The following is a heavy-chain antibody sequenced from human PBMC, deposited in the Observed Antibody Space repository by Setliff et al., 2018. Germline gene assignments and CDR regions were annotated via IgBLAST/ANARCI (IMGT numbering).Heavy chain of an antibody. CDR1: GGSISSGDYY. CDR3: AREVSGSYYGSFDY. V-gene: IGHV4-30-4*08. D-gene: IGHD1-26*01. CDR2: IYYSGST. Sequence: SETLSLTCTVSGGSISSGDYYWSWIRQPPGKGLEWIGYIYYSGSTYYNPSLKSRVTISVDTSKNQFSLKLSSVTAADMAVYYCAREVSGSYYGSFDYWGQGTLVTVSS. J-gene: IGHJ4*02.